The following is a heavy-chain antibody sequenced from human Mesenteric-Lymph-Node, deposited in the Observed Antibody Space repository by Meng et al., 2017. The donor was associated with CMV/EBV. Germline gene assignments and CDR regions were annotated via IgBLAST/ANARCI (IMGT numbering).Heavy chain of an antibody. Sequence: ASVKVSCKASGYTFTSYGISWVRQAPGQGLEWMGWISAYNGNTNYAQKLQGRVTMTKDRSISTTYMEVSSLRSDDTAFYYCAKGGYYNSGALDSWGQGTLVTVSS. CDR1: GYTFTSYG. J-gene: IGHJ4*02. V-gene: IGHV1-18*01. CDR2: ISAYNGNT. CDR3: AKGGYYNSGALDS. D-gene: IGHD3-10*01.